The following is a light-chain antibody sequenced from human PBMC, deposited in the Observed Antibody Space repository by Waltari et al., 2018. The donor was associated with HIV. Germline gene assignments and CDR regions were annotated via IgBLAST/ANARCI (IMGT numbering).Light chain of an antibody. V-gene: IGLV1-47*01. CDR1: HSTAGSNY. Sequence: QSVLTQPPSASAIPGQRVTISCTGGHSTAGSNYVYWYQQVPGTAPKLLVYRDSQRQSGVPDRFTGSKSGTSASLAISGLRSEDEADYYCATWDDSLNGVLFGGGTKLTVL. J-gene: IGLJ2*01. CDR2: RDS. CDR3: ATWDDSLNGVL.